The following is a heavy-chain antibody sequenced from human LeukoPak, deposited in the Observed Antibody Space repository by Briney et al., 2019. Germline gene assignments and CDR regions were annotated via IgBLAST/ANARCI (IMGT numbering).Heavy chain of an antibody. D-gene: IGHD4-23*01. V-gene: IGHV4-39*07. CDR1: GGSISSSSYY. CDR2: IYYSGST. CDR3: ARLTTVVTPGDY. J-gene: IGHJ4*02. Sequence: SETMSLTCTVSGGSISSSSYYWGWIRQPPGKGLEWIGSIYYSGSTYYNPSLKSRVTISVDTSKNQFSLKLSSVTAADTAVYYCARLTTVVTPGDYWGQGTLVTVSS.